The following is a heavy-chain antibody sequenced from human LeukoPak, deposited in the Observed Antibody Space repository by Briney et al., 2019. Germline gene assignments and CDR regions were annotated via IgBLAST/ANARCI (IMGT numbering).Heavy chain of an antibody. CDR2: ISYDGSNK. Sequence: HPGRSLRLSCAASGFTFSSYGMHWVRQAPGKGLEWVAVISYDGSNKYYADSVKGRFTISRDNSKNTLYLQMNSLRAEDTAVYYCAKDRREYYYYYGMDVWGQGTTVTVSS. V-gene: IGHV3-30*18. CDR1: GFTFSSYG. J-gene: IGHJ6*02. D-gene: IGHD1-26*01. CDR3: AKDRREYYYYYGMDV.